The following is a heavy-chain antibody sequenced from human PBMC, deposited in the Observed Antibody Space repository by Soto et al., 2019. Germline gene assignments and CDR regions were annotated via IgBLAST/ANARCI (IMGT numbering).Heavy chain of an antibody. CDR2: IITSLGEA. Sequence: QVPPVQSGAAVKKPGSSVRVSCKTSGGTSNSVSWVRQAPGQGLEWMGRIITSLGEATYAQKFQGRVTITADRSTNTVYIDLTSLRSEDTAVYFCAREGGLYYIDYWGQGTLVTVSA. J-gene: IGHJ4*02. V-gene: IGHV1-69*08. CDR1: GGTSNS. D-gene: IGHD3-16*01. CDR3: AREGGLYYIDY.